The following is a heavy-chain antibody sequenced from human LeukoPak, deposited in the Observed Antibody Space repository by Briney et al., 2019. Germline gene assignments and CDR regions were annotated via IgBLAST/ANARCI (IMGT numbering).Heavy chain of an antibody. CDR1: GYTFTSYG. J-gene: IGHJ4*02. CDR3: AIEVATGPLGY. V-gene: IGHV1-18*01. D-gene: IGHD5-12*01. CDR2: ISAYNGNT. Sequence: VASVKVSCKASGYTFTSYGISWVRQAPGQGLEWMGWISAYNGNTNYAQKLQGRVTMTTDTSTSTAYMELRSLRSDDTAVYYCAIEVATGPLGYWGQGTLVTVSS.